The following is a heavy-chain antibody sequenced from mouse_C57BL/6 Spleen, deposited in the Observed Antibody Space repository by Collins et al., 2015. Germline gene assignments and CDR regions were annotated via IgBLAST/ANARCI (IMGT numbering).Heavy chain of an antibody. D-gene: IGHD2-5*01. J-gene: IGHJ4*01. CDR1: GYTFTSYW. CDR3: ARDYYSNYYYAMDY. CDR2: IDPNSGGT. V-gene: IGHV1-72*01. Sequence: QVQLQQPGAELVKPGASVKLSCKTSGYTFTSYWMHWVKQRPGRGLEWIGRIDPNSGGTKYNEKFKSKATLTVDKPSSTAYMQLSSLTSGDSAVYYCARDYYSNYYYAMDYWGQGTSVTVSS.